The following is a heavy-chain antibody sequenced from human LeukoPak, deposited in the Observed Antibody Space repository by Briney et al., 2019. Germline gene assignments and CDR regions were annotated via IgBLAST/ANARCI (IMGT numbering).Heavy chain of an antibody. CDR3: AKRIEYSSSSAFFDY. Sequence: PGGSLRLSCAASGFTFSGYGMSWVRQAPGKGLEWVSSISDSGGSTYYGDSVKGRFTISRDSSKNTLYLEMYSLRADDTAIYYCAKRIEYSSSSAFFDYWGQGTLVTVSS. CDR2: ISDSGGST. CDR1: GFTFSGYG. D-gene: IGHD6-6*01. V-gene: IGHV3-23*01. J-gene: IGHJ4*02.